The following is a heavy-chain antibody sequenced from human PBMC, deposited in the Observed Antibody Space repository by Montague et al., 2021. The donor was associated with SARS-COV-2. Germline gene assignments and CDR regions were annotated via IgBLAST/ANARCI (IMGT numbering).Heavy chain of an antibody. J-gene: IGHJ6*02. V-gene: IGHV4-61*01. Sequence: SETLSLTCTVSCGSVSSGSYYWSWIRQPPGKGLEWIGYIYYSGSTNYNPSLKSRVTISVDTSKNQFSLKLSSVTAADTAVYYCARDGVLRYFDWLGDRYGMDVWGQGTTVTVSS. CDR1: CGSVSSGSYY. D-gene: IGHD3-9*01. CDR2: IYYSGST. CDR3: ARDGVLRYFDWLGDRYGMDV.